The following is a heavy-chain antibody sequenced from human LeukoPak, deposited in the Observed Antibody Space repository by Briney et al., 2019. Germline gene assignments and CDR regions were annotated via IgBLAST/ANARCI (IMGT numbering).Heavy chain of an antibody. D-gene: IGHD3-10*01. J-gene: IGHJ4*02. Sequence: GESLKISCKASGYTFTDYWLGWVRQMPGKGLEWMGITYPGDSDTRYSPSFQGQVTISVDKSISTAYLQWGSLKASDTAMFYCARRNYYGSGSSYSHFDYWGQGTLVTVSS. CDR2: TYPGDSDT. CDR3: ARRNYYGSGSSYSHFDY. CDR1: GYTFTDYW. V-gene: IGHV5-51*01.